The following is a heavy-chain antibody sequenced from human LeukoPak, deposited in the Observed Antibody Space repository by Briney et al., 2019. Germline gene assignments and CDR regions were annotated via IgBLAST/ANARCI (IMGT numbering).Heavy chain of an antibody. D-gene: IGHD3-9*01. CDR3: AAGTPLTYYDILTGDYYMDV. V-gene: IGHV1-58*02. CDR2: IVVGSGNK. Sequence: ASVKVSCKASGFTFTSSAMQWVRQARGQRLEWIGWIVVGSGNKNYAQKFQERVTITRDMSTSTAYMELSSLRSEDTAVYYCAAGTPLTYYDILTGDYYMDVWGKGTTVTISS. J-gene: IGHJ6*03. CDR1: GFTFTSSA.